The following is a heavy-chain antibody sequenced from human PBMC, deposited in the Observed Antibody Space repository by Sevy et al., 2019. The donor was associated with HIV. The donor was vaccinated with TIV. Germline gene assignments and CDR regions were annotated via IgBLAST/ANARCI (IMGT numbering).Heavy chain of an antibody. D-gene: IGHD3-10*01. CDR1: GFTFTNAW. V-gene: IGHV3-15*01. CDR3: TTGGLVRGVFGY. J-gene: IGHJ4*02. Sequence: GGSLRLSCSASGFTFTNAWMGWVRQAPGKGLEWVGRVHSKSDGGATDYAAPVKGRFTISRDDSKNTLYLQMNSLKTEDTAVYFCTTGGLVRGVFGYWGQGTRVTVSS. CDR2: VHSKSDGGAT.